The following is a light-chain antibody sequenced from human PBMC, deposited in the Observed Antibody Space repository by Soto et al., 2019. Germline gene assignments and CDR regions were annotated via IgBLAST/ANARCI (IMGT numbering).Light chain of an antibody. J-gene: IGKJ2*01. CDR3: QQYNDWPPMYT. V-gene: IGKV3-15*01. Sequence: EIVMTQSLATLSVSPGERATLSCRASQSISTNSAWYQQKPGQAPRLLIYGASTRATGVPARFSGSGSGTEFTLTISSLQSEDFAVYYCQQYNDWPPMYTFGQGTKLEIK. CDR1: QSISTN. CDR2: GAS.